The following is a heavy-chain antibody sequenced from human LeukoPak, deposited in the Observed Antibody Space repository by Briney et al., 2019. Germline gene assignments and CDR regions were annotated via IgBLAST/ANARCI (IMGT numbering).Heavy chain of an antibody. J-gene: IGHJ4*02. CDR3: AKADSARGVTLKTTIDY. V-gene: IGHV3-23*01. Sequence: PGGSLRLSCAASGFTFSSYAMSWVRKARGKGLVWLSDISGSGGSTYYAGSVKGRLTISRDNSKNTLYLQMNSLRGEDTAVYYCAKADSARGVTLKTTIDYWGQGTLVTVSS. CDR1: GFTFSSYA. D-gene: IGHD1-14*01. CDR2: ISGSGGST.